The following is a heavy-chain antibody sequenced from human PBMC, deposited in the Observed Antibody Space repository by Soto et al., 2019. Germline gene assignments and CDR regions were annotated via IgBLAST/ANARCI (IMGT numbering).Heavy chain of an antibody. J-gene: IGHJ4*02. Sequence: GGSLRLSCAASRFTFSDYSMNWVRQAPGKGLEWVSYISGGGETIYYAGSVRGRFTISRDNAKNSLFLQMNSLRDEDTAVYYCARESPSSQWLPTRYFDYWGQGTMFPVYS. CDR1: RFTFSDYS. CDR2: ISGGGETI. D-gene: IGHD6-19*01. V-gene: IGHV3-48*02. CDR3: ARESPSSQWLPTRYFDY.